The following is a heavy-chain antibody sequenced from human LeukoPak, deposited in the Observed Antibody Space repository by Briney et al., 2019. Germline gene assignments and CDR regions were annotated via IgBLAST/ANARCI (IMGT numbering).Heavy chain of an antibody. CDR1: GFSLSTSGMR. Sequence: SGPALVKPTQTLTLTCTFSGFSLSTSGMRASWIRQPPGKALEWLARIDWDDDKFYSTSLKTRLTISEDTSKNQVVLTMTNMDPVDTATYYCARQYEGGAFDIWGQGTMVTVSS. D-gene: IGHD2-2*01. J-gene: IGHJ3*02. CDR3: ARQYEGGAFDI. CDR2: IDWDDDK. V-gene: IGHV2-70*04.